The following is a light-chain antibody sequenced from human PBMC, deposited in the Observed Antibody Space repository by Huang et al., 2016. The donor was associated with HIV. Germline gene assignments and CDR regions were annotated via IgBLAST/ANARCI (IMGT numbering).Light chain of an antibody. CDR3: QQYNEWPPWT. CDR2: GAS. CDR1: QSIATN. J-gene: IGKJ1*01. V-gene: IGKV3-15*01. Sequence: ETVMTQSPATLSVSPGGKATLSCRASQSIATNLAWYQQRPGQPPRLLVVGASTRAAGVPARFSGSGSGTDFTLTISGLQSEDFAVYYCQQYNEWPPWTFGQGTKVEI.